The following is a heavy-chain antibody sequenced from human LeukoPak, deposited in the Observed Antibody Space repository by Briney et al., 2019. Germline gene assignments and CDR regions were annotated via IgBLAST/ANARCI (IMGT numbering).Heavy chain of an antibody. CDR1: GFTVSSNF. D-gene: IGHD3-16*01. Sequence: PGGSLRLSCAASGFTVSSNFMSWFRQAPGKGREWVSVLYTGGSTHYADSVEGRFTISRDISKNTVYLQMNSLRAEDTAVYYCVRVAPPLAMITIVDYWGQGTLVTVSS. J-gene: IGHJ4*02. CDR2: LYTGGST. CDR3: VRVAPPLAMITIVDY. V-gene: IGHV3-53*01.